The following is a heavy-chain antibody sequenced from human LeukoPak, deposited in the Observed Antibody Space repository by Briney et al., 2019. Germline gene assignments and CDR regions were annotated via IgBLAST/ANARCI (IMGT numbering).Heavy chain of an antibody. CDR1: GYSISSGYY. J-gene: IGHJ5*02. V-gene: IGHV4-38-2*01. Sequence: SETLSLTCAVSGYSISSGYYWGWIRQPPGKGLEWIGSIYHSGSTYYNPSLKSQVTISVDTSKNQFSLKLSSVTAADTAVYYCARVGATTRWFDPWGQGTLVTVSS. CDR2: IYHSGST. CDR3: ARVGATTRWFDP. D-gene: IGHD1-26*01.